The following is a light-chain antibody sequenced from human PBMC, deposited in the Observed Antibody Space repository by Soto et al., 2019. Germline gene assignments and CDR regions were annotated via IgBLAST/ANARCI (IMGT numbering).Light chain of an antibody. CDR3: QQYGSSPPAT. CDR2: DAS. J-gene: IGKJ1*01. Sequence: EIGLTQSPATLSLSPGERATLSCRASQSVSNFLAWYQQKPGQAPRLLIYDASNRATGIPARFSGSGFGTDFTLTISSLEPEDFAVYYCQQYGSSPPATFGQGTKVDIK. CDR1: QSVSNF. V-gene: IGKV3-11*01.